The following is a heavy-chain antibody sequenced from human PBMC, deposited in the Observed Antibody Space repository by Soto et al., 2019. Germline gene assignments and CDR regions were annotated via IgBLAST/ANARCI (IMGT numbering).Heavy chain of an antibody. D-gene: IGHD1-26*01. CDR3: ARKGDTYYDAMDV. J-gene: IGHJ6*02. Sequence: QVTLKESGPVLVKPTETLTLTCAVSGFSLSNAKMGVSWIRQPPGKALEWLAHIFSNDEESYSTSLKSRLTISXDXSKSQVVLTMTDMDPVDTATYYCARKGDTYYDAMDVWGHGITVTVSS. CDR1: GFSLSNAKMG. V-gene: IGHV2-26*01. CDR2: IFSNDEE.